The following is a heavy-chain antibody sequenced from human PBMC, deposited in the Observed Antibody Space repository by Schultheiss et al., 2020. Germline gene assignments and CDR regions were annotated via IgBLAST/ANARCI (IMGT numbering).Heavy chain of an antibody. CDR2: IYSGGST. CDR3: TTAAPSGSYNFDY. D-gene: IGHD1-26*01. CDR1: GFTFSNAW. Sequence: GGSLRLSCAASGFTFSNAWMHWVRQAPGKGLVWVSLIYSGGSTHYADSVKGRFTISRDNSKNTLFLQMNSLRAEDTAVYYCTTAAPSGSYNFDYWGQGTLVTVS. V-gene: IGHV3-66*02. J-gene: IGHJ4*02.